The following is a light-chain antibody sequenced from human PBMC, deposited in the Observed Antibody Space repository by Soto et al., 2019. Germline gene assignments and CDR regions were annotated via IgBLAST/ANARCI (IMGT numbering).Light chain of an antibody. CDR2: TAS. CDR3: QEYNNYWT. Sequence: DIQMTQSPSPLSGSVGDTVTITCRASQTISRWLAWYQQKPGKAPRLLIYTASTLESGVPSRFSASGSGTEFTLTISSLHPDDFATYYCQEYNNYWTFGQGTKVDIK. J-gene: IGKJ1*01. V-gene: IGKV1-5*01. CDR1: QTISRW.